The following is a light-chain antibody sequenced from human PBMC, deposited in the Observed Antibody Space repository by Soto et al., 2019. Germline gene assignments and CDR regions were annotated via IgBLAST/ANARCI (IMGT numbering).Light chain of an antibody. CDR2: EDT. CDR1: SSDVGNYNL. CDR3: GSYAGNTTLV. V-gene: IGLV2-23*01. J-gene: IGLJ2*01. Sequence: QSALTQPASVSGSPGQSITISCTGTSSDVGNYNLVSWYQQHPGKAPKFIIYEDTKPPSGVSSRVSGSKSGNTASQTISVHQAENEADYDCGSYAGNTTLVFCGVTKLTLL.